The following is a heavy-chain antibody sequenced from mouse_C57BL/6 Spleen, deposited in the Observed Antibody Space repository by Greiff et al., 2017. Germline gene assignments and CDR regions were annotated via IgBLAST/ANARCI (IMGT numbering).Heavy chain of an antibody. Sequence: EVKVVESGGGLVQPGGSLKLSCAASGFTFSDYYMYWVRQTPEKRLEWVAYISNGGGSTYYPDTVKGRFTISRDNAKNTLYLQMSRLKSEDTAMYYCARHENVVEGYFDVWGTGTTVTVSS. CDR1: GFTFSDYY. CDR3: ARHENVVEGYFDV. D-gene: IGHD1-1*01. CDR2: ISNGGGST. J-gene: IGHJ1*03. V-gene: IGHV5-12*01.